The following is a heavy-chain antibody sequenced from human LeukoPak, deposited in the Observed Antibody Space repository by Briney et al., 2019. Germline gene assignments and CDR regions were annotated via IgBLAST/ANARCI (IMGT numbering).Heavy chain of an antibody. J-gene: IGHJ4*02. D-gene: IGHD3-10*01. Sequence: PGGSLRLSCAASGFTFSSYWMSWVRQAPGKGLEWVANIKQDGSEKYYVDSVKGRFTISRDNAKNSLYLQMNSLRAEDTAVYYCARTFYGSGSSFDYWGQGTLVTVSS. CDR2: IKQDGSEK. V-gene: IGHV3-7*01. CDR1: GFTFSSYW. CDR3: ARTFYGSGSSFDY.